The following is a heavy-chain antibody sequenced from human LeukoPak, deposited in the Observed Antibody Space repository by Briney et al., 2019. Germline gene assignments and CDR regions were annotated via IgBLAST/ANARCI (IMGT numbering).Heavy chain of an antibody. CDR2: IYISGST. CDR1: GGSISGGNYY. Sequence: TSQTLSLTCTVSGGSISGGNYYWSWIRQPAGKGLEWIGRIYISGSTNYNPSLKSRVTMSVDTSKNQFSLKLSSVTAADTAVYYCARDSYGSYSNYESQTYYYYMDVWGKGTTVTVSS. J-gene: IGHJ6*03. CDR3: ARDSYGSYSNYESQTYYYYMDV. V-gene: IGHV4-61*02. D-gene: IGHD4-11*01.